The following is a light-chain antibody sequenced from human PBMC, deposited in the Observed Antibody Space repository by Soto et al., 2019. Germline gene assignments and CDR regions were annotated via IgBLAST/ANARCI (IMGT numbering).Light chain of an antibody. J-gene: IGKJ2*01. V-gene: IGKV3-20*01. CDR3: QYYGSSPPTT. Sequence: EFVLTQSPGTLSLSPGERAILSCRASQSVTSTYIAWYQQKTGQAPRLLIYGASSRATGIRDRFSGSGSGTDFTLTISRLEAEDFAVYYCQYYGSSPPTTFGQGTKLEIK. CDR2: GAS. CDR1: QSVTSTY.